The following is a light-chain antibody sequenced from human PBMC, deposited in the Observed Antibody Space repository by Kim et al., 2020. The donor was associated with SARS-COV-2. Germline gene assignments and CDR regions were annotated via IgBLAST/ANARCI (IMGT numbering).Light chain of an antibody. J-gene: IGLJ1*01. Sequence: GQSVTISFTGTSNDVGGYHFISCYQQHPGKAPNLMIYEVTKRPSGVPDRFSGSKSGNTASLTVSGLQAEDEADYYCSSYAGSKNYVFGTGTKVTVL. CDR3: SSYAGSKNYV. CDR2: EVT. CDR1: SNDVGGYHF. V-gene: IGLV2-8*01.